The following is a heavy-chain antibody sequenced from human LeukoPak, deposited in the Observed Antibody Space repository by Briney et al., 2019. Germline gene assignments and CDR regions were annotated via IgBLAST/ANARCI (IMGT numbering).Heavy chain of an antibody. J-gene: IGHJ4*02. CDR2: ISAYNGNT. CDR3: AREISSSWYGDFDY. Sequence: ASVKVSCKASGYTFTSYGISWVRQAPGQGLEWMGWISAYNGNTNYAQKLQGRVTMTTDTSTSTAYMELRSLRSDDTAVYYCAREISSSWYGDFDYWGQGTLVTVSS. CDR1: GYTFTSYG. D-gene: IGHD6-13*01. V-gene: IGHV1-18*01.